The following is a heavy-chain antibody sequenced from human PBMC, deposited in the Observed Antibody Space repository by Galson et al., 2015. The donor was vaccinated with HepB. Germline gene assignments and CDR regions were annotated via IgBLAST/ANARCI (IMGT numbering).Heavy chain of an antibody. Sequence: SLRLSCAASGFTFSNAWMSWVRQAPGKGLEWVGRIKSKTDGGTTNYAAPVKGRFTISRDDSKNTLYLQMNSLKTEDTAVYYCTTDWPYSSWGYDYWGQGTLVTVSS. V-gene: IGHV3-15*01. CDR2: IKSKTDGGTT. CDR1: GFTFSNAW. CDR3: TTDWPYSSWGYDY. D-gene: IGHD6-6*01. J-gene: IGHJ4*02.